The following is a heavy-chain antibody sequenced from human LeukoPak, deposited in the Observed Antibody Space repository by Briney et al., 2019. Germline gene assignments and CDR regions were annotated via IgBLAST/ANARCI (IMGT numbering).Heavy chain of an antibody. CDR3: ARDSRRLNWFDP. D-gene: IGHD6-13*01. Sequence: SETLPLTCTVSGGSISSGSYYWSWIRQPAGKGLEWIGRIYTSGSTNYNPSLKSRVTISVDTSKNQFSLKLSSVTAADTAVYYCARDSRRLNWFDPWGQGTLVTVSS. CDR2: IYTSGST. V-gene: IGHV4-61*02. J-gene: IGHJ5*02. CDR1: GGSISSGSYY.